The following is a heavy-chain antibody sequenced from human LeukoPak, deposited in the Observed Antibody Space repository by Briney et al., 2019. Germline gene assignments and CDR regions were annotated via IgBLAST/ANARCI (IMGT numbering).Heavy chain of an antibody. CDR2: ITASGGST. Sequence: GGSLRLSCEGSGFTFSSYAMSSVRQAPGKGLEWVSTITASGGSTYYADSVNGRFTISRDNSKNTLYLQMNSLRAEDTALYYCATRIYSAGNYGMDVWGQGTTVTVSS. CDR3: ATRIYSAGNYGMDV. CDR1: GFTFSSYA. V-gene: IGHV3-23*01. J-gene: IGHJ6*02. D-gene: IGHD1-1*01.